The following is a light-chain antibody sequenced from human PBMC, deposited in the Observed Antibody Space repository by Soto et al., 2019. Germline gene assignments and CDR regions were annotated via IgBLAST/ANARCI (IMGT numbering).Light chain of an antibody. CDR1: QSVNSN. Sequence: EIVMTQSPATLSVSPGEIATLSCRASQSVNSNYLAWYQQKPGQAPMLLIYGISKRATDIPDRFSGSGSGTEFTLTISSLQTEDFATYYCQQHGQWPITFGQGTRLEIK. CDR3: QQHGQWPIT. V-gene: IGKV3D-15*01. J-gene: IGKJ5*01. CDR2: GIS.